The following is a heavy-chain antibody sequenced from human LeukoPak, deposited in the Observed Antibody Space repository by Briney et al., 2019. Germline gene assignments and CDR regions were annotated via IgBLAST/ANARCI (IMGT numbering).Heavy chain of an antibody. J-gene: IGHJ5*02. CDR3: ARDATGRAGEFDP. Sequence: ASVKVSCKASGGTFSSYAISWVRQAPGQGLEWMGWISAYNGNTNYAQKLQGRVTMTTDTSTSTAYMELSSLRSEDTAVYYCARDATGRAGEFDPWGQGTLVTVSS. CDR2: ISAYNGNT. V-gene: IGHV1-18*01. D-gene: IGHD6-13*01. CDR1: GGTFSSYA.